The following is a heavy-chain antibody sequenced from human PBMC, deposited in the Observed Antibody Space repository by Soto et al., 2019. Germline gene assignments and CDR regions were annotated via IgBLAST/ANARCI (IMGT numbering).Heavy chain of an antibody. V-gene: IGHV3-30*18. CDR1: VFTFSTYG. D-gene: IGHD3-10*01. CDR3: AKDFKVSGSHYGTLNYYYGMDV. J-gene: IGHJ6*02. Sequence: WGSLRLSCSASVFTFSTYGMQWVRQAPGKGLEWVAVISYDGYLKYYVDAVKGRFTVARDNSKNTLFLEMNSLRVEDTAVYFCAKDFKVSGSHYGTLNYYYGMDVWGQGTTVTVSS. CDR2: ISYDGYLK.